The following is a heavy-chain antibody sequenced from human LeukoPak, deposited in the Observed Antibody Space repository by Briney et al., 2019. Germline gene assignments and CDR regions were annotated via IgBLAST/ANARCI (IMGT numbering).Heavy chain of an antibody. V-gene: IGHV4-4*07. J-gene: IGHJ4*02. CDR3: ASYSNYYFEY. Sequence: SDTLSLTSTVSGDSVSDYPWSWIRQPAGKGLEWIGRIYSNGNTNYNPSLKSRVTVSVDTSKNQLSLTLTSVTAADTAVYYCASYSNYYFEYWGQGTLVTVSS. CDR1: GDSVSDYP. CDR2: IYSNGNT. D-gene: IGHD4-11*01.